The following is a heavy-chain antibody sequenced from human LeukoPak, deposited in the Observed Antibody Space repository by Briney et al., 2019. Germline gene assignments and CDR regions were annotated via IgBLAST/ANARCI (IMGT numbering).Heavy chain of an antibody. CDR1: GFTFSSYS. CDR2: ITTRGNDV. V-gene: IGHV3-21*01. J-gene: IGHJ4*02. Sequence: PGGSLRLSCAASGFTFSSYSMNWVRQAPGKGLEWVSSITTRGNDVYYADSMKGRFTISRDNAKNSLYLQMNSLRVEDTDVYYCARELTTQSVDYWGQGTLVTVSS. D-gene: IGHD4-11*01. CDR3: ARELTTQSVDY.